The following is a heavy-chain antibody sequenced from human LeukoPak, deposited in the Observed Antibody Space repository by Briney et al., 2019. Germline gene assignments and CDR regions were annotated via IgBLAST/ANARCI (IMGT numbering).Heavy chain of an antibody. V-gene: IGHV4-59*08. D-gene: IGHD6-19*01. CDR3: ARSAVAGTLWVDY. J-gene: IGHJ4*02. CDR1: GGSISSYY. Sequence: SSETLSLTCTVSGGSISSYYWSWIRQPPGKGLEWIGYNNFSGNTKYNLSLKSRVTISEDTSKNQFSLKLSSVTAADTAVYYCARSAVAGTLWVDYWGQGTLVTVSS. CDR2: NNFSGNT.